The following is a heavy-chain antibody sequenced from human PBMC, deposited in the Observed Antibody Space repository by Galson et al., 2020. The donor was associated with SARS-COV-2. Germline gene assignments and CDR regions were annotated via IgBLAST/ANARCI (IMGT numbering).Heavy chain of an antibody. CDR3: ARGPGDRVVTERGWFDP. Sequence: ASVKVSCKASGYTFTTYDINWVRQATGQGLEWLGWVNPNSGNTGYAQKFRGRVTMTRNTSISTVYMELSSLQSEDTAIYYCARGPGDRVVTERGWFDPWGRGTLVTVSS. V-gene: IGHV1-8*01. CDR2: VNPNSGNT. CDR1: GYTFTTYD. D-gene: IGHD3-3*01. J-gene: IGHJ5*02.